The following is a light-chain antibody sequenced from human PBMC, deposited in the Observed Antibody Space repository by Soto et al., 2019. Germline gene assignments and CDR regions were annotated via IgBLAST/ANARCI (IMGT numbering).Light chain of an antibody. CDR2: GAS. Sequence: EIVMTQSPATLSVFPGERATLSCRASQSVSNNLAWYQQKPGQAPRLLIYGASTRATGIPARFSGSGSGTEFTLTISSLQSEDFAVYYCQQYGSSPTFGQGTKVDIK. CDR1: QSVSNN. J-gene: IGKJ1*01. CDR3: QQYGSSPT. V-gene: IGKV3-15*01.